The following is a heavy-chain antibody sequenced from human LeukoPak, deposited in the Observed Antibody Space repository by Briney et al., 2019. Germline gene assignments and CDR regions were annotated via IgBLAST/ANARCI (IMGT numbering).Heavy chain of an antibody. CDR3: ARINYGDYVGALDM. V-gene: IGHV3-33*01. CDR2: IWYDGSKK. CDR1: GFRFNGHG. J-gene: IGHJ3*02. Sequence: PGGSLRLSCAASGFRFNGHGMHWVRQAPGKGLEWVAIIWYDGSKKYYADSVKGRFTISRDNSKNMVYLQMNSLRAEDTAMYYCARINYGDYVGALDMWGQGTMVTVSS. D-gene: IGHD4-17*01.